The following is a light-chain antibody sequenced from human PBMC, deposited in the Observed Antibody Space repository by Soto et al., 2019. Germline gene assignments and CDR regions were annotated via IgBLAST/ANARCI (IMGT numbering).Light chain of an antibody. CDR3: QQYCTSLT. J-gene: IGKJ4*01. V-gene: IGKV3-20*01. CDR2: GAS. Sequence: EMVFTQSPGTLSLSPGERATLSCRASQTVSGSHLAWYQQKPGQAPRLLIYGASSRATGIPDRFSGSGSGTDFTLTISRLEPDDSAVYYCQQYCTSLTFGGGTKVEIK. CDR1: QTVSGSH.